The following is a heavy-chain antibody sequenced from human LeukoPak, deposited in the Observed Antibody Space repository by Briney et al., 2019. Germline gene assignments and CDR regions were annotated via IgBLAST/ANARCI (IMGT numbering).Heavy chain of an antibody. CDR3: AREGTYGDSEVFDY. D-gene: IGHD4-17*01. V-gene: IGHV4-31*03. CDR2: SYHSGNT. J-gene: IGHJ4*02. CDR1: GGPISSGGYY. Sequence: SQTLSPTCTFSGGPISSGGYYWTWTRQHPGKGLEWIGYSYHSGNTYYKPSLKSRVTISVDTSKNQFSLKLSSVTAADTAVYCCAREGTYGDSEVFDYWGQGTLVTVSP.